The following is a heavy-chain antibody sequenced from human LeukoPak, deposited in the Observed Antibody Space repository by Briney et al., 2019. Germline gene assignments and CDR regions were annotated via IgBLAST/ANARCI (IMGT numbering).Heavy chain of an antibody. CDR1: GGSISSSSYY. D-gene: IGHD6-19*01. CDR2: IYYSGST. V-gene: IGHV4-39*01. Sequence: SETLSLTCTVSGGSISSSSYYWCWIRQPPGKGLEWIGSIYYSGSTYYNPSLKSRVTISVDTSKNQFSLKLSSVTAADTAVYYCARQDEAGTLDYWGQGTLVTVSS. J-gene: IGHJ4*02. CDR3: ARQDEAGTLDY.